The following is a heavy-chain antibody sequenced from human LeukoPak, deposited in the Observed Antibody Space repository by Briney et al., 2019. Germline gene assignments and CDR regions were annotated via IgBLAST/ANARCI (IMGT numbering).Heavy chain of an antibody. Sequence: SETLSLTCTVSGGSISSYYWSWIRQPPGKGLEWIGYIYYSGSTNYNPSLKSQVTISVDTSKNQFSLKLSSVTAADTAVYYCARENGSGWYFDYWGQGTLVTVSS. CDR2: IYYSGST. CDR1: GGSISSYY. CDR3: ARENGSGWYFDY. D-gene: IGHD6-19*01. V-gene: IGHV4-59*01. J-gene: IGHJ4*02.